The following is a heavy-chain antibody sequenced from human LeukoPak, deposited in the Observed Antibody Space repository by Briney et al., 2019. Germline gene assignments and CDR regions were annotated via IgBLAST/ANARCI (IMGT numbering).Heavy chain of an antibody. CDR2: IYRSGST. J-gene: IGHJ4*02. V-gene: IGHV4-39*07. CDR3: TRGGLN. Sequence: KTSETLSLTCTVSGGSISSSSYYWGWVRQPPGKGLEWIGSIYRSGSTFYNPSLKSRFTISLDTSKNQFSLKLTSVAAADTAVYYCTRGGLNWGQGTLVTISS. CDR1: GGSISSSSYY.